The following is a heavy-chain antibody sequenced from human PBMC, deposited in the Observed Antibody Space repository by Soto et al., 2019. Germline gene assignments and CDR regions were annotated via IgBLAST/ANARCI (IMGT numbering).Heavy chain of an antibody. J-gene: IGHJ3*01. CDR2: IFHGGNT. D-gene: IGHD2-15*01. CDR3: ARARWYDAFDV. V-gene: IGHV4-38-2*01. Sequence: PSETLSLTCAVSGFFISSGNYWGWIRKPPGKGLEWIGSIFHGGNTYYNLSLKSRVTISVDMSKNQFSPNLNSVTAADTAVYYCARARWYDAFDVWGQGTVVTVSS. CDR1: GFFISSGNY.